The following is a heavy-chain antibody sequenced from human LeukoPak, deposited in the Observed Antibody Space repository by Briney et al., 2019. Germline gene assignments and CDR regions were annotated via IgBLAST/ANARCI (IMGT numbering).Heavy chain of an antibody. CDR3: ARVPRYGSGSYFSLDH. V-gene: IGHV3-21*04. CDR2: ISSSSSYI. J-gene: IGHJ4*02. Sequence: KSGGSLRLSCAASGFTFSSYSMNWVRQAPGKGLEWVSSISSSSSYIYYADSVKGRFTISRDSAKNSLYLQMNSLRADDTAAYYCARVPRYGSGSYFSLDHWGQGTLVTVSS. D-gene: IGHD3-10*01. CDR1: GFTFSSYS.